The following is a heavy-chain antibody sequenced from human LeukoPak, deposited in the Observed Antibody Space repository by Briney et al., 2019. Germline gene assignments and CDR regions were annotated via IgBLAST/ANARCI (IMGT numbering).Heavy chain of an antibody. CDR1: GFTFSSYA. CDR2: ISYDGSNK. CDR3: AIHNIAVATFGY. D-gene: IGHD6-19*01. Sequence: GGSLRLSCAASGFTFSSYAMHWVRQAPGKGLEWVAVISYDGSNKYYADSVKGRFTISRDNSKNTLYLQMNSLRAEDTAVYYCAIHNIAVATFGYWGQGTLVTVSS. V-gene: IGHV3-30-3*01. J-gene: IGHJ4*02.